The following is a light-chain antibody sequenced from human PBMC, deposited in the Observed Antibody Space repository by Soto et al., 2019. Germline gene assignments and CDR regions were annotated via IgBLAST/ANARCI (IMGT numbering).Light chain of an antibody. J-gene: IGKJ1*01. V-gene: IGKV1-5*03. Sequence: DIQMTQSPSTLSASVGDRVIITCRASQSIGNWLAWYQQKPGKAPKLLIYKASSLESGVPSRFNGSGSGTEFTLTIRSLQPEDFSTYYCQQYNSYSWTFGQGTKVDIK. CDR2: KAS. CDR1: QSIGNW. CDR3: QQYNSYSWT.